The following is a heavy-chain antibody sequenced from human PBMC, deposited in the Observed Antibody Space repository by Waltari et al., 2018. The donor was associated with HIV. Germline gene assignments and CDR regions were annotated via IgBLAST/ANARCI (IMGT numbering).Heavy chain of an antibody. V-gene: IGHV4-34*01. J-gene: IGHJ5*02. CDR1: GGSFSGYY. Sequence: QVQLQQWGAGLLKPSETLSLTCAVYGGSFSGYYWSWIRQPPGKGLEWIGEINHSGSTNYNPSLKSRVTISVDTSKNQFSLKLSSVTAADTAVYYCARDRLPSDTAMTGWWFDPWGQGTLVTVSS. D-gene: IGHD5-18*01. CDR3: ARDRLPSDTAMTGWWFDP. CDR2: INHSGST.